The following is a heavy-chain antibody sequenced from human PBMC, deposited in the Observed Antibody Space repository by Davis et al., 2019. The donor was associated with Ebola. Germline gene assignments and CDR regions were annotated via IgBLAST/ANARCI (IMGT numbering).Heavy chain of an antibody. CDR3: ARVFPTKEDKGGMDV. D-gene: IGHD2-15*01. CDR2: INHSGST. Sequence: PSETLSLTCAVYGGSFSGYYWSWIRQPPGKGLEWIGEINHSGSTNYNPSLKSRVTISVDTSKNQFSLKLSSVTAADTAVYYCARVFPTKEDKGGMDVWGQGTTVTVSS. V-gene: IGHV4-34*01. CDR1: GGSFSGYY. J-gene: IGHJ6*02.